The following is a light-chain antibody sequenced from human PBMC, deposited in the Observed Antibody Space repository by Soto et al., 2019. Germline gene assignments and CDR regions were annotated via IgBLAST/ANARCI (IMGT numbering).Light chain of an antibody. CDR3: QQYGTSPPIT. Sequence: IVLTQSPATLSVSPGGRATLSCRASQSISGALAWYQQKPGQAPRLLIYGASSRATGIPYRFSGSGSGRDFSLTINRLEPEDSAVYYCQQYGTSPPITFGQGTRLEIK. CDR2: GAS. CDR1: QSISGA. V-gene: IGKV3-20*01. J-gene: IGKJ5*01.